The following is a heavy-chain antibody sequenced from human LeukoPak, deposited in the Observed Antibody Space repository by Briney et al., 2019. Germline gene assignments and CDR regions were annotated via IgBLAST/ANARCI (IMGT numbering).Heavy chain of an antibody. D-gene: IGHD4-17*01. CDR3: ARDGPSMTPVTTFDS. Sequence: PGGSLRLSCAASGFTFSTYGIHWVRQAPGKGLEWVAFIRYDGSINYYADSVKGRFTISRDNAKNSLYLQMNSLRAEDTAVYYCARDGPSMTPVTTFDSWGQEPWSPSPQ. CDR2: IRYDGSIN. J-gene: IGHJ4*01. V-gene: IGHV3-30*02. CDR1: GFTFSTYG.